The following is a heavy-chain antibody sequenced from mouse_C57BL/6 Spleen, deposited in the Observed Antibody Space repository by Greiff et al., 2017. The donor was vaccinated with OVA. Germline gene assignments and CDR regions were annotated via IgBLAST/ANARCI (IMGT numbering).Heavy chain of an antibody. CDR2: INPSNGGT. CDR1: GYTFTSYW. Sequence: VQLQQPGTELVKPGASVKLSCKASGYTFTSYWMHWVKQRPGKGLEWIGKINPSNGGTNYNEKFKSKATLTVDKASSTAYMQLSSLTSEDSAVYYCARETYGNFLAYWGQGTLVTVSA. J-gene: IGHJ3*01. CDR3: ARETYGNFLAY. V-gene: IGHV1-53*01. D-gene: IGHD2-1*01.